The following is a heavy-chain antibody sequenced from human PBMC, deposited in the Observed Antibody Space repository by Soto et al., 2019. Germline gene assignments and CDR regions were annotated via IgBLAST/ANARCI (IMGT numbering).Heavy chain of an antibody. J-gene: IGHJ4*02. D-gene: IGHD2-15*01. CDR2: INPNSGGT. CDR1: GYTFTGYY. V-gene: IGHV1-2*04. Sequence: ASVKVSCKASGYTFTGYYMHWVRQAPGQGLEWMGWINPNSGGTNYAQKFQGWVTMTRDTSISTAYMELSRLRSDDTAVYYCARACGSCLVSLDYWGQGTLVTVSS. CDR3: ARACGSCLVSLDY.